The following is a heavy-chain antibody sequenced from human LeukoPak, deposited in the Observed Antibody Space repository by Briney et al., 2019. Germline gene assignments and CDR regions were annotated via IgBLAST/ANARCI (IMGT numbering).Heavy chain of an antibody. CDR2: IYYSGST. J-gene: IGHJ5*02. D-gene: IGHD2-15*01. Sequence: SETLSLTCTVSGASISSSNYYWGWIRQPPGKGLEGIGSIYYSGSTYYNPSLKSRVTISVDTSKNQFSLKLSSVTAADTAVYYCARDLFGVAARFDPWGQGTLVTVSS. CDR3: ARDLFGVAARFDP. CDR1: GASISSSNYY. V-gene: IGHV4-39*07.